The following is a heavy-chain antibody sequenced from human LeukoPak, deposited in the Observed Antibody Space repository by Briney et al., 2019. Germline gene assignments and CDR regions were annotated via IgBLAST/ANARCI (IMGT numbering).Heavy chain of an antibody. D-gene: IGHD6-19*01. CDR2: TYYRSKWYN. CDR1: GDSVSSNCGA. Sequence: SQTLSLTCALSGDSVSSNCGAWNWLRQSPSRGLEWLGRTYYRSKWYNEYAVSVKSRITINADTSKNQFSLQLSSVTPEDTAVYYCARDYYRSGWYRFDYWGQGTLVTVSS. CDR3: ARDYYRSGWYRFDY. J-gene: IGHJ4*02. V-gene: IGHV6-1*01.